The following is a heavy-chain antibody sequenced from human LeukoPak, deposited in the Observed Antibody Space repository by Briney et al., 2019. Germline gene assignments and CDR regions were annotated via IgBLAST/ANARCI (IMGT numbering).Heavy chain of an antibody. CDR1: GGSISSYY. CDR3: AGSAVAGRKGLWYFGL. CDR2: IYYSGST. J-gene: IGHJ2*01. V-gene: IGHV4-59*01. D-gene: IGHD6-19*01. Sequence: SETLSLTCTVSGGSISSYYWSWIRQPPGKGLEWIGYIYYSGSTNYNPSLKSRVTISVDTSKNQFSLKLSSVTAADTAVYYCAGSAVAGRKGLWYFGLWGRGTLVTVSS.